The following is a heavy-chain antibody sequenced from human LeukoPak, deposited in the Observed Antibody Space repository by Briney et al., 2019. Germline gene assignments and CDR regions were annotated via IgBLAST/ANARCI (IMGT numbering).Heavy chain of an antibody. J-gene: IGHJ6*02. D-gene: IGHD2-21*02. CDR1: GGSFSGYY. Sequence: SETLSLTCAVYGGSFSGYYWSWIRQPPGKGLERIGEINHSGSTNYNPSLKSRVTVSVDTSKNQFSLKLSSVTAADTAVYYCARAGHYFGGDRSQRYGMDVWGQGTTVTVSS. V-gene: IGHV4-34*01. CDR3: ARAGHYFGGDRSQRYGMDV. CDR2: INHSGST.